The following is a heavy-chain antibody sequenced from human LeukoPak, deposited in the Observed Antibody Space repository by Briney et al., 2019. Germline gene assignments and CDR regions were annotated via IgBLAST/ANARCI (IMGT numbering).Heavy chain of an antibody. CDR3: AREGGVPYGDYGDY. D-gene: IGHD4-17*01. J-gene: IGHJ4*02. Sequence: SETLSLTCTVSGGSIGNFYWNWIRQPAGKGLEWIGRIFTTGSTNYNPSLKSRVTMSVDTSKNQFSLKLSSVTAADTAVYYCAREGGVPYGDYGDYWGQGTLVTVSS. CDR2: IFTTGST. CDR1: GGSIGNFY. V-gene: IGHV4-4*07.